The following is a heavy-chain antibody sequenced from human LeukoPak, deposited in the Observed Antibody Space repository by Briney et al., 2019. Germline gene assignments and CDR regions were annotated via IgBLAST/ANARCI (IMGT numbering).Heavy chain of an antibody. D-gene: IGHD3-22*01. Sequence: ASVKVSCKASGGTFSSYAISWVRQAPGQGLEWMGGIIPIFGTANYAQKFQGRVTITADVSTSTAYMELSSLRSEDTAVYYCATLKRYYYDSSGYYPDYWGQGTLVTVSS. J-gene: IGHJ4*02. CDR2: IIPIFGTA. CDR1: GGTFSSYA. V-gene: IGHV1-69*13. CDR3: ATLKRYYYDSSGYYPDY.